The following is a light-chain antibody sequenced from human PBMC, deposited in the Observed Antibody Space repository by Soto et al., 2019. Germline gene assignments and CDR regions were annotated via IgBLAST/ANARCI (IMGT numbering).Light chain of an antibody. V-gene: IGKV3-20*01. CDR2: GAS. J-gene: IGKJ1*01. CDR3: QQYGSSPRT. Sequence: EVVLTQSPGTLSLSPGERATLSCRASQSVSSSYLAWYQQRPGQATRLLIYGASSRATGVPDRFSGSGSGTDFTLTISRLEPEEFALYYCQQYGSSPRTFGQGTKEEIK. CDR1: QSVSSSY.